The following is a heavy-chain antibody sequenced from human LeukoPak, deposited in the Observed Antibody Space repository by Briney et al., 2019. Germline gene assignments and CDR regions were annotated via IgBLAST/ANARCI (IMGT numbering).Heavy chain of an antibody. J-gene: IGHJ5*02. CDR3: AKGSTGGKVDWFDP. CDR1: GFIFSNYT. CDR2: FTAYGGT. D-gene: IGHD4-23*01. V-gene: IGHV3-23*01. Sequence: GGSLGLSCAASGFIFSNYTMMWVRRAPGKGLQWVATFTAYGGTYYAASVKGRFAISRDNSRDTVSLYMNSLRVEDTAMYYCAKGSTGGKVDWFDPWGPGTLVTVSS.